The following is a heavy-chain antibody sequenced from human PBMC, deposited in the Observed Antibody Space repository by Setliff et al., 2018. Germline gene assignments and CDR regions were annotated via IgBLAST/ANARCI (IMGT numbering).Heavy chain of an antibody. CDR2: INGDATIA. CDR1: GFNFNKYW. D-gene: IGHD1-26*01. V-gene: IGHV3-74*01. J-gene: IGHJ4*02. CDR3: AKVQESIVGALEY. Sequence: AGGSLRLSCTVYGFNFNKYWMYWVRQAPGKGLEWVSRINGDATIAHYADSVKGRFTISRDNARNALYLQMVSLRAEDTAVYYCAKVQESIVGALEYWGQGALVTVSS.